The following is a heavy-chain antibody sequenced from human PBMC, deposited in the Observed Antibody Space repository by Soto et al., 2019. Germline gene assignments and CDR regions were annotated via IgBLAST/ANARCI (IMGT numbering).Heavy chain of an antibody. D-gene: IGHD4-17*01. CDR3: ARNPNDFGDYAAFDI. V-gene: IGHV4-31*03. J-gene: IGHJ3*02. CDR1: GGSISSGGYY. Sequence: PSETLSLTCTVSGGSISSGGYYWSWIRQRPGKGLEWIGYISYSGTTYYSPSLMSRVTISVDTSKNQFSLKLSSVTAADTAMYYCARNPNDFGDYAAFDIWGQGTMVTVSS. CDR2: ISYSGTT.